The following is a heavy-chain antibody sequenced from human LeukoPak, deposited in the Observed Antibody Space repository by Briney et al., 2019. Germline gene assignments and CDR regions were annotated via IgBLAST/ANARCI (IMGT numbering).Heavy chain of an antibody. CDR1: GGSFSGYY. CDR3: ASTIFGVVYYFDY. J-gene: IGHJ4*02. Sequence: SETLSLTCAVYGGSFSGYYWSWIRQPPGKGLEWIGSIYYSGSTYYNPSLKSRVTISVDTSKDQFSLKLSSVTAADTAVYYCASTIFGVVYYFDYWGQGTLVTVSS. CDR2: IYYSGST. D-gene: IGHD3-3*01. V-gene: IGHV4-34*01.